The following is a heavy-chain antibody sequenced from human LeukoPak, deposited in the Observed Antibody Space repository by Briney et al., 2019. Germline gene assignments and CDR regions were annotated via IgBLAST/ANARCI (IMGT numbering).Heavy chain of an antibody. J-gene: IGHJ4*02. D-gene: IGHD6-19*01. CDR2: TYSGGST. CDR3: ARVGWRTLAVAGPDY. CDR1: GFTVSSNY. V-gene: IGHV3-66*01. Sequence: GGSLRLSCAASGFTVSSNYMSWVRQAPGKGLEWVSVTYSGGSTYYADSVKGRFTISRDNSKNTLYLQMNSLRAEDTAVYYCARVGWRTLAVAGPDYWGQGTLVTVSS.